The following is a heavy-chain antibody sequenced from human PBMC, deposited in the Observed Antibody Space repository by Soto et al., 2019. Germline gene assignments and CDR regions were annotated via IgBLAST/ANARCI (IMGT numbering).Heavy chain of an antibody. CDR2: ISSSSSTI. D-gene: IGHD3-22*01. Sequence: GGSLRLSCAASGFTFSSYSMNWVRQAPGKGLEWVSYISSSSSTIYYADSVKGRFTISRDNAKNSLYLQMNSLRDEDTAVYYCAREIYDSSGYYAPFDYWGQGTLVTVSS. V-gene: IGHV3-48*02. CDR3: AREIYDSSGYYAPFDY. J-gene: IGHJ4*02. CDR1: GFTFSSYS.